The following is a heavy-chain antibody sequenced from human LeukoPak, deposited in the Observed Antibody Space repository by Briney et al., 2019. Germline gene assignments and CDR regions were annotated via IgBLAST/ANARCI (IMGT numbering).Heavy chain of an antibody. J-gene: IGHJ5*02. Sequence: GASVKVSCKASGYTFTHYYIHWVRQAPGQGLEWMGWISPNSGGTNYEQKFQGRVTMTRDTTNNTAYMELSRLTSGDTAVYYCARDGTYRHGNWFDPWGQGTLVTVSS. D-gene: IGHD1/OR15-1a*01. CDR3: ARDGTYRHGNWFDP. CDR2: ISPNSGGT. CDR1: GYTFTHYY. V-gene: IGHV1-2*02.